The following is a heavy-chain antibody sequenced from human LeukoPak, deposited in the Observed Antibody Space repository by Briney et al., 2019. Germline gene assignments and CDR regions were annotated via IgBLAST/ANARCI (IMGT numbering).Heavy chain of an antibody. CDR3: ARDVRNDYGDYVAAFDI. J-gene: IGHJ3*02. D-gene: IGHD4-17*01. CDR2: IYYSGST. CDR1: GGSISSYY. V-gene: IGHV4-59*12. Sequence: SETLSLTCTVSGGSISSYYWSWIRQPPGKGLEWIGYIYYSGSTNYNPSLKSRVTISVDTSKNQFSLKLSSVTAADTAVYYCARDVRNDYGDYVAAFDIWGQGTMVTVSS.